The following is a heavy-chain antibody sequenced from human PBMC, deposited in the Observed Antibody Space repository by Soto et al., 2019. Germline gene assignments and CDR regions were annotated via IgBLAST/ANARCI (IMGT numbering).Heavy chain of an antibody. D-gene: IGHD3-10*01. Sequence: QVQLVQSGAELKKPGSSVKVSCKASGDTFSGYPINWVRQAPGEGIEWMGRIIPVFGTTNDAQRFEGRVTFTADDSTNTAYLGLRGLLSEDTAVYYCARDGGFGELKYWGPGTLVTVSS. CDR1: GDTFSGYP. CDR2: IIPVFGTT. V-gene: IGHV1-69*18. J-gene: IGHJ4*02. CDR3: ARDGGFGELKY.